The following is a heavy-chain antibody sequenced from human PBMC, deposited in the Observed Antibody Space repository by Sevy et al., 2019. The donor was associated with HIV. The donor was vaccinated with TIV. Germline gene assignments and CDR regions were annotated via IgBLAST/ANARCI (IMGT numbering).Heavy chain of an antibody. V-gene: IGHV3-21*01. CDR1: GLRFSNYN. CDR2: ISNSSSYI. D-gene: IGHD6-13*01. Sequence: GGSLRLSCAASGLRFSNYNMNWVRQAPGQGLEWVACISNSSSYIYYVDSVKGRFTISGDNAKNSLYLQMNSLRAEDTAVYYCASEKEQLVLWPYYGMDVWGQGTTVTVSS. J-gene: IGHJ6*02. CDR3: ASEKEQLVLWPYYGMDV.